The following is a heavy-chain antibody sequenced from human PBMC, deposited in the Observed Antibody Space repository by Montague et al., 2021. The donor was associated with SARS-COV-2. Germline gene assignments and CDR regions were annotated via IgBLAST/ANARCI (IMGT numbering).Heavy chain of an antibody. Sequence: SETLSLTCTVSGGSITRDYYWCWILQPPGKGLEWFGDIYYSGTTXXNPXXXRRVTISVDASKNQFSLNLKSVTAADTAVYYCARPLVRGVPKAFDIWGQGALVIVSS. CDR2: IYYSGTT. CDR3: ARPLVRGVPKAFDI. V-gene: IGHV4-39*01. J-gene: IGHJ3*02. CDR1: GGSITRDYY. D-gene: IGHD3-10*01.